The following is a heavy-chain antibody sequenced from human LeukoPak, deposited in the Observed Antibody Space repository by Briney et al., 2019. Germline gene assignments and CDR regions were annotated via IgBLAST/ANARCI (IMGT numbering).Heavy chain of an antibody. V-gene: IGHV3-21*01. CDR1: GFTFSRYS. J-gene: IGHJ2*01. D-gene: IGHD4-17*01. Sequence: GGSLRLSCAASGFTFSRYSMSWVRQAPGKGLEWVSSISSSSSFIYYADSVKGRFTTSRDNAKNSLYLQMTSLRAEDTAVYYCAREDSGDYATKTFDLWGRGTLVTVSS. CDR3: AREDSGDYATKTFDL. CDR2: ISSSSSFI.